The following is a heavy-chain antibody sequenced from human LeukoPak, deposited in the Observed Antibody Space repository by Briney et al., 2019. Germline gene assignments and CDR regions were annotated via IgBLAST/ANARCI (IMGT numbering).Heavy chain of an antibody. V-gene: IGHV4-4*07. D-gene: IGHD6-6*01. Sequence: SEILSLTCTVSGGSISSYYWSWIRQPAGKGLEWIGRIYTSGSTNYNPSLKSRVTMSVDTSKNQFSLKLSSVTAADTAVYYCARDRGLGSSKVLFDYWGQGTLVTVSS. CDR3: ARDRGLGSSKVLFDY. CDR2: IYTSGST. J-gene: IGHJ4*02. CDR1: GGSISSYY.